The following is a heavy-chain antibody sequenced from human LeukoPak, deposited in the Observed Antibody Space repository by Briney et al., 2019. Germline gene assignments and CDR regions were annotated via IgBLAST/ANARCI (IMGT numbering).Heavy chain of an antibody. V-gene: IGHV3-33*06. J-gene: IGHJ6*03. CDR2: IWYDGSNK. CDR3: AKDRDQPYYYYYYMDV. D-gene: IGHD2-2*01. CDR1: GFTFSSYG. Sequence: PGRSLRLSYATSGFTFSSYGMHWVRQAPGKGLEWVAVIWYDGSNKYYADSVKGRFTISRDNSKNTLYLQMNSLRAEDTAVYYCAKDRDQPYYYYYYMDVWGKGTTVTVSS.